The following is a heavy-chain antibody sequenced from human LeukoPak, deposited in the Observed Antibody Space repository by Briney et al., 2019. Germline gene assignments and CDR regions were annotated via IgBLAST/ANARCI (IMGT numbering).Heavy chain of an antibody. D-gene: IGHD1-14*01. J-gene: IGHJ4*02. CDR3: ARLAGTGGVDY. CDR1: GGSISSYY. Sequence: PSETLSLTCTVSGGSISSYYWSWIRQPPGKGLEWIGYIYYSGSTNYNPSLKSRVTISVDTSKNQFSLKLSSVTAADTAVYHCARLAGTGGVDYWGQGTLVTVSS. V-gene: IGHV4-59*01. CDR2: IYYSGST.